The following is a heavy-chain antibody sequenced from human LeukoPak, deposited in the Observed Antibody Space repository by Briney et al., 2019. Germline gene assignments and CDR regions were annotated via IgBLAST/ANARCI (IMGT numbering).Heavy chain of an antibody. CDR3: ARCGDGLPCDFDF. J-gene: IGHJ4*02. CDR1: GFTFSDYY. V-gene: IGHV3-11*04. D-gene: IGHD3-10*01. Sequence: GGSLRLSCAASGFTFSDYYMSWIRQAPGKGLAWISYISSTSSTMYYADSVKGRFTISRDNAKNSLYLQMNSLRAEDTAVYYCARCGDGLPCDFDFWGQGTLVTVSS. CDR2: ISSTSSTM.